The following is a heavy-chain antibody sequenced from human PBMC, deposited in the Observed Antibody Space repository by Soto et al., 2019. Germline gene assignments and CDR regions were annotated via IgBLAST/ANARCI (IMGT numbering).Heavy chain of an antibody. V-gene: IGHV3-23*01. CDR3: AKPRGSGSYYYYYGMDV. J-gene: IGHJ6*02. CDR2: ISGSGGST. D-gene: IGHD3-10*01. Sequence: GGSLRLSCAASGFTFSSYAMSWVRQAPGKGLEWVSAISGSGGSTYYADSVKGRFTISRDNSKNTLYLQMNSLRAEDTDVYYCAKPRGSGSYYYYYGMDVWGQGTTVTVSS. CDR1: GFTFSSYA.